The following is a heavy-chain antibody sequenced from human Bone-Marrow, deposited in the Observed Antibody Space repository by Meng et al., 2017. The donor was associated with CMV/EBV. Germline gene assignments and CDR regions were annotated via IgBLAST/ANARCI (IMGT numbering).Heavy chain of an antibody. CDR3: ARGPTYYDFWSGYTNWFDP. CDR1: GGSISSSTYY. J-gene: IGHJ5*02. Sequence: SETLSLTCTVSGGSISSSTYYWGWIRQPPGKGLEWIGTIYYSGTTYYNPSLKSRVTISVDTSKNQFSLKLSSVTAADTAVYYCARGPTYYDFWSGYTNWFDPWGQGTLVTVSS. CDR2: IYYSGTT. V-gene: IGHV4-39*07. D-gene: IGHD3-3*01.